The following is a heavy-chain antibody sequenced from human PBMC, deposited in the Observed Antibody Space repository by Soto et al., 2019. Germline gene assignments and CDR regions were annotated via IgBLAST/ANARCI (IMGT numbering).Heavy chain of an antibody. CDR3: ASSTLQVPYYYYYMDV. CDR1: GFTVSSNY. Sequence: GGSLRLSCAASGFTVSSNYMSWVRQAPGKGLEWVSVIYSGGSTYYADSVKGRFTISRDNSKNTLYLQMNSLRAEDTAVYYCASSTLQVPYYYYYMDVWGKGTTVTVSS. D-gene: IGHD4-4*01. V-gene: IGHV3-66*01. J-gene: IGHJ6*03. CDR2: IYSGGST.